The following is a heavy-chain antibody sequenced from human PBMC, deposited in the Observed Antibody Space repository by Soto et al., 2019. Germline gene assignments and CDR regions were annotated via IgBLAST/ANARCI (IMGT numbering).Heavy chain of an antibody. J-gene: IGHJ6*02. CDR3: ASGYCSGGSCSTLNYYYYGMDV. Sequence: QVQLVQSGAEVKKPGSSVKVSCKASGGTFSSYAISWVRQAPGQGLEWMGGIIPIIGTANYAQKFQGRFTITADESTSTAYMELSSMRSEDTAVYYCASGYCSGGSCSTLNYYYYGMDVWGQGTTVTVSS. CDR1: GGTFSSYA. D-gene: IGHD2-15*01. CDR2: IIPIIGTA. V-gene: IGHV1-69*01.